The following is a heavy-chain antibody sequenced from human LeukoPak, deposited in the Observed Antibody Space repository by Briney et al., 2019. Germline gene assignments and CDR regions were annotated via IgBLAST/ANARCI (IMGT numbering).Heavy chain of an antibody. CDR3: ARIAVAGARGPWFDP. D-gene: IGHD6-19*01. CDR1: GGSFGGYY. CDR2: INHSGST. Sequence: SETLSLTCAVYGGSFGGYYWSWIRQPPGKGLEWIGEINHSGSTNYNPSLKSRDTISVDTSKNQFSLKLSSVTAADTAVYYCARIAVAGARGPWFDPWGQGTLVTVSS. V-gene: IGHV4-34*01. J-gene: IGHJ5*02.